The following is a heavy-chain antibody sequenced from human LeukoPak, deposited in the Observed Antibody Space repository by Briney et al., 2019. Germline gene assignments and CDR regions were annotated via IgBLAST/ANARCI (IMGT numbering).Heavy chain of an antibody. CDR2: ISGSGGST. Sequence: GGPLRLSCGASGFTFSSYAMSGVPQAPGKGLEWVSAISGSGGSTYCADSVKDRFTISGNNAKSSLYLQMNSLGVDDTAVYYGGRGLRSSWGLDDYWGQGTMVTVAS. CDR1: GFTFSSYA. CDR3: GRGLRSSWGLDDY. D-gene: IGHD6-13*01. J-gene: IGHJ4*02. V-gene: IGHV3-23*01.